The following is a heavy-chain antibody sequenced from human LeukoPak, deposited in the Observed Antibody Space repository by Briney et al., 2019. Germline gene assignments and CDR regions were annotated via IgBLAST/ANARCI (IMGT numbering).Heavy chain of an antibody. V-gene: IGHV3-23*01. CDR2: ISDSGGST. Sequence: GGSLRLSCAASGFTFSSYAMSWVRQAPGKGLEWVSAISDSGGSTYYADSVKGRFTISRDNSKNTLYLQMNSLRAEDTAVYYCAKISTMVRGVTELYYFDYWGQGTLVTVSS. CDR1: GFTFSSYA. CDR3: AKISTMVRGVTELYYFDY. D-gene: IGHD3-10*01. J-gene: IGHJ4*02.